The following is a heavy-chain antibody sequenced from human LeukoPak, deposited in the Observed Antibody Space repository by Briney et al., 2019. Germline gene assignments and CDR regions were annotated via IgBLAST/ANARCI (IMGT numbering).Heavy chain of an antibody. CDR2: INHSGST. J-gene: IGHJ5*02. Sequence: SETLSLTCAVYGGSFSGYYWSWIRQPPGKGLEWIGEINHSGSTNYSPSLKSRVTISVDTSKNQFSLKLSSVTAADTAVYYCARKYGSAPNWFDPWGQGTLVAVSS. CDR3: ARKYGSAPNWFDP. CDR1: GGSFSGYY. D-gene: IGHD3-10*01. V-gene: IGHV4-34*01.